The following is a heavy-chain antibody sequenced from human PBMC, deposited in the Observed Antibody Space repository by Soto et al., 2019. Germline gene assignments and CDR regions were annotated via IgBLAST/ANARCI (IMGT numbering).Heavy chain of an antibody. CDR2: IIPIFGTA. V-gene: IGHV1-69*13. CDR3: ASSTMTTVYGMAV. D-gene: IGHD4-17*01. Sequence: GASVKVSCKASGGTFSSYAISWVRQAPGQGLEWMGGIIPIFGTANYAQKFQGRVTITADESTSTAYMELSSLRSEDTAVYYCASSTMTTVYGMAVWGQGTTVTVSS. CDR1: GGTFSSYA. J-gene: IGHJ6*02.